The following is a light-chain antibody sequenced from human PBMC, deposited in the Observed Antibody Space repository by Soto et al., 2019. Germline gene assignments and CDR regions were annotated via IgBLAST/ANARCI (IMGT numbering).Light chain of an antibody. CDR3: QSSDGRLTTFV. CDR2: GNN. J-gene: IGLJ1*01. Sequence: QSVLTQPPSVSGAPGQRVTLSCTGSSSNIGTGYDVHWYQQLPGGAPRLLIYGNNNRPSGVPDRFSGSKSATSASLAITGLQAEDEAVYFCQSSDGRLTTFVFGSGTKVTVL. V-gene: IGLV1-40*01. CDR1: SSNIGTGYD.